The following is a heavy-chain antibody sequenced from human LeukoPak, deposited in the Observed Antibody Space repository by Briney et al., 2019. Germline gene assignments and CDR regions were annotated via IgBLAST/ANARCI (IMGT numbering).Heavy chain of an antibody. D-gene: IGHD3-22*01. Sequence: PSETLSLTCTVSGGSISSSSYYWGWIRQPPGKGPEWIGSIYYSGSTYYNPSLKSRVTISVDTSKNQFSLKLSSVTAADTAVYYCARASGYYDSSGYHINYFDYWGQGTLVTVSS. J-gene: IGHJ4*02. V-gene: IGHV4-39*01. CDR2: IYYSGST. CDR3: ARASGYYDSSGYHINYFDY. CDR1: GGSISSSSYY.